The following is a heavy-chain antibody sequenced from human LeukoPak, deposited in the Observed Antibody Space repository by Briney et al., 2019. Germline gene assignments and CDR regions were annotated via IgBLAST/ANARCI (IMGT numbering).Heavy chain of an antibody. CDR3: ARVRDTAMVTLDY. D-gene: IGHD5-18*01. J-gene: IGHJ4*02. Sequence: GASVKISCKASGYTFTGYYMHWVRQAPGQGLEWMGWINPNSGGTNYAQKFQGRVTMTRDTSISTAYMELSRLRSDDTAVYYCARVRDTAMVTLDYWGQGTLVTVSS. CDR1: GYTFTGYY. V-gene: IGHV1-2*02. CDR2: INPNSGGT.